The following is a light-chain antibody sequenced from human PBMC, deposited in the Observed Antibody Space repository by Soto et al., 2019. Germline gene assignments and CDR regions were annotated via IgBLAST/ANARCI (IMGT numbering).Light chain of an antibody. J-gene: IGLJ1*01. CDR3: SSYAGSSNV. V-gene: IGLV2-8*01. Sequence: QSVLTQPPSAGGSPGQSVAISCTGTSSDVGGYNYVSWYQQHPGKAPKLMIYEVNKRPSGVPDRFSGSKSGNTASLTVSGLQAEDEADYYCSSYAGSSNVFGTGTKLTVL. CDR2: EVN. CDR1: SSDVGGYNY.